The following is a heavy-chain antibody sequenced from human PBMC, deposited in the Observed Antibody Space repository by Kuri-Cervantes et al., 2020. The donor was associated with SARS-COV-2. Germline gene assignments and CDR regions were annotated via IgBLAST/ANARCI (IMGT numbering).Heavy chain of an antibody. CDR3: AKVINSGSWFDP. CDR1: GFTFSSYA. V-gene: IGHV3-23*01. D-gene: IGHD6-19*01. CDR2: ISGSGGST. J-gene: IGHJ5*02. Sequence: GESLKISCAASGFTFSSYAMSWVRQAPGKGLEWVSAISGSGGSTYYADSVKGRFTISRDNSKNTLYLQMNSLRAGDTAVYYCAKVINSGSWFDPWGQGTLVTVTS.